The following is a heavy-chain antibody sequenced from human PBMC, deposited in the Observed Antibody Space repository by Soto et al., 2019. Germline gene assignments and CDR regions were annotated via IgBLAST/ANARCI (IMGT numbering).Heavy chain of an antibody. J-gene: IGHJ4*02. CDR3: AFEIAVAGTSGSFDY. CDR1: GFTFGRFW. CDR2: INSDGSST. D-gene: IGHD6-19*01. V-gene: IGHV3-74*01. Sequence: GGSLRLSCAASGFTFGRFWMHWVRQAPGKGLVWVSRINSDGSSTSYAEFVKGRFTISRDNANNTLYLQMNSLRAEDTAVYYCAFEIAVAGTSGSFDYWGQGTLVTVYS.